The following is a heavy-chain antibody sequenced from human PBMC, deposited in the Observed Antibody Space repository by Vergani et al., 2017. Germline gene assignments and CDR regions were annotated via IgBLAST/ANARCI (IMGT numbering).Heavy chain of an antibody. J-gene: IGHJ4*02. CDR3: ARLMIGATSQDY. D-gene: IGHD1-26*01. CDR1: GFTFSSYE. CDR2: ISSSGSTI. Sequence: EVQLVESGGGLVQPGGSLRLSCAASGFTFSSYEMNWVRQAPGKGLEWVSYISSSGSTIYYADSVKGRFTISRDNSKNTLYLQMNSLRAEDTAVYYCARLMIGATSQDYWGQGTLVTVSS. V-gene: IGHV3-48*03.